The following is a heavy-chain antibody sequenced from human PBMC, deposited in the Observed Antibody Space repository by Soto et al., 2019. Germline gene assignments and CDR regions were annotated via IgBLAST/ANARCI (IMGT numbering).Heavy chain of an antibody. CDR3: AREALSYYMGTFPLFYLGV. CDR2: IVPILGTG. Sequence: QVQLVQSGPEVKKCGSSVKVSCKLSGGTFTSDTISWLRLAPGQGLEWMGRIVPILGTGNYAQKFHGRVTITGDRSTYTGDVELTSLTSEVTAISYCAREALSYYMGTFPLFYLGVW. CDR1: GGTFTSDT. D-gene: IGHD3-10*01. J-gene: IGHJ3*01. V-gene: IGHV1-69*08.